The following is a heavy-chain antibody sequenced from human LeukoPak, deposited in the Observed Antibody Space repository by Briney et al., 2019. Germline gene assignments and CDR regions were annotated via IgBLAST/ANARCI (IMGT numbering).Heavy chain of an antibody. Sequence: GGSLRLSCAASGFTFSSYWMHWVRQAPGKGLVWVSRINSDGSTTFYADSVKGRFTVSRDNAKNTLYLQMNSLRAEDTAVYYCARGVAVAGRNFQYWGQGTLVTVSS. J-gene: IGHJ1*01. CDR3: ARGVAVAGRNFQY. V-gene: IGHV3-74*01. D-gene: IGHD6-19*01. CDR1: GFTFSSYW. CDR2: INSDGSTT.